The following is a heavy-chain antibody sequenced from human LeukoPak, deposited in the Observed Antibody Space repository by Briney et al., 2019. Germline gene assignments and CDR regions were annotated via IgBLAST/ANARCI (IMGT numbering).Heavy chain of an antibody. Sequence: ASVKVSCKASGYTFTGYYMHWVRQAPGHGLEWMGWISAYNGNTNYAQKLQGRVTMTTDTSTSTAYMELRSLRSDDTAVYYCARGGALRSLDYWGQGTLVTVSS. CDR1: GYTFTGYY. CDR2: ISAYNGNT. V-gene: IGHV1-18*04. D-gene: IGHD1-26*01. J-gene: IGHJ4*02. CDR3: ARGGALRSLDY.